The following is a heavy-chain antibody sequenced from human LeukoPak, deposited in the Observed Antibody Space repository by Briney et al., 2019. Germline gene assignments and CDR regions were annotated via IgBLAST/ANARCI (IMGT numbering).Heavy chain of an antibody. V-gene: IGHV3-30-3*01. CDR3: ATEGDINYMDV. Sequence: SCKVSGYTLTELSMHWVRQAPGKGLEWVAVISYDGSNKYYADSVKGRFTISRDNSKNTLYLQMNSLRAEDTAVYYCATEGDINYMDVWGKGTTVTVSS. CDR1: GYTLTELS. D-gene: IGHD3-10*01. J-gene: IGHJ6*03. CDR2: ISYDGSNK.